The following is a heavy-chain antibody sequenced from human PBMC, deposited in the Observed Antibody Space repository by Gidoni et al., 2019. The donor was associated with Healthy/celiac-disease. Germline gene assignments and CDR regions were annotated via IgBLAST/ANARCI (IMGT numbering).Heavy chain of an antibody. V-gene: IGHV3-7*01. CDR1: GFTSRSSW. CDR3: ATQMVRGGWGRPNYYYYYGMDV. CDR2: IKQDGSEK. D-gene: IGHD3-10*01. Sequence: EVQLVESGGGLVQPGGSLRPPCAASGFTSRSSWMSWVREAPGKGLEWVANIKQDGSEKYYVDPGKGRFAISRDNTKNSLYLQMNSLRAEDTAVYYCATQMVRGGWGRPNYYYYYGMDVWGQGTTVTVSS. J-gene: IGHJ6*02.